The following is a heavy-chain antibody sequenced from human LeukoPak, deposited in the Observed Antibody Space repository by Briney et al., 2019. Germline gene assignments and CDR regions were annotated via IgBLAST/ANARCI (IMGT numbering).Heavy chain of an antibody. CDR3: ARSGLTTYYYYGMDV. CDR1: GYTFTGYY. J-gene: IGHJ6*02. V-gene: IGHV1-2*02. D-gene: IGHD4/OR15-4a*01. Sequence: ASVKVSCKASGYTFTGYYMHWVRQAPGQGLEWMGWINPNSGGTNYAQKFQGRVTMTRDTSISTAYMELGRLRSDDTAVYYCARSGLTTYYYYGMDVWGQGTTVTVSS. CDR2: INPNSGGT.